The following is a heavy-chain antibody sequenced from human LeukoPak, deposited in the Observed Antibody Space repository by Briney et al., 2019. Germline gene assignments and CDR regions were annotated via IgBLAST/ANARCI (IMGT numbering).Heavy chain of an antibody. D-gene: IGHD6-19*01. CDR1: GYTFTGYY. CDR2: IDPNSGGT. J-gene: IGHJ4*02. V-gene: IGHV1-2*02. CDR3: ATLPHRYYSGWYYFDY. Sequence: ASVKVSCKASGYTFTGYYMHWVRQAPGQGLEWMGWIDPNSGGTNYAQKFQGRVTMTEDTSTDTAYMELSSLKSEDTAMYYCATLPHRYYSGWYYFDYWGQGALVTVSS.